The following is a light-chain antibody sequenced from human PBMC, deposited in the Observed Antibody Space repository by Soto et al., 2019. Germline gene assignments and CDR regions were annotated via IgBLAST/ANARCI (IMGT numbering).Light chain of an antibody. V-gene: IGKV3-15*01. Sequence: EIVMTQSPATLSVSPGERATLSCRASQSVGSNLAWYQQKPGQAPRLLIYGASTRATGIPARFSGSGSGTEFTLTISSLQSEDFAVYYCQQYNNWPETFGQGTKLEIK. CDR2: GAS. CDR1: QSVGSN. CDR3: QQYNNWPET. J-gene: IGKJ2*01.